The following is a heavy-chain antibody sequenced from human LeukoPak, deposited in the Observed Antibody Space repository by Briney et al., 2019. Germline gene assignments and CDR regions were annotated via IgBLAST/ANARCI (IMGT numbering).Heavy chain of an antibody. CDR1: GYTFTGYY. Sequence: ASVKVSCKASGYTFTGYYMHWVRQAPGQGLEWMGWINPNSGGTNYAQKLQGRVTMTTDTSTSTAYMELRSLRSDDTAVYYCAASRISSSWYGFFDYWGQGTLVTVSS. J-gene: IGHJ4*02. V-gene: IGHV1-2*02. CDR2: INPNSGGT. D-gene: IGHD6-13*01. CDR3: AASRISSSWYGFFDY.